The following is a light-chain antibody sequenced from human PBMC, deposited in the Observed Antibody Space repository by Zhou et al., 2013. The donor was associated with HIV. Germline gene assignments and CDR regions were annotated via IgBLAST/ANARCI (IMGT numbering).Light chain of an antibody. J-gene: IGKJ1*01. Sequence: EIVLTQSPGTLSLSPGERATLSCRASQSVGSTYLSWYRHKPGQAPSLLIYDASSRAAGVPDRFSGSGSGTDFTLTISRLEPEDFAVYHCQQYDSSPRTFGQGTKVEIK. CDR3: QQYDSSPRT. CDR1: QSVGSTY. CDR2: DAS. V-gene: IGKV3-20*01.